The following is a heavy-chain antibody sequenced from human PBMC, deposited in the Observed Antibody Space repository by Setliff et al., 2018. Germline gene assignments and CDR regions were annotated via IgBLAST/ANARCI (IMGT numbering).Heavy chain of an antibody. D-gene: IGHD2-2*01. CDR1: GYTFSTYG. CDR2: ISPYNGYI. J-gene: IGHJ3*02. V-gene: IGHV1-18*01. CDR3: TRDTNIVVVPPHRTAFDI. Sequence: GASVQVSCKASGYTFSTYGIAWVRQAPGQGLEWMGWISPYNGYIIYAHKFQGRVTMTTDTSTGTADMELRNLRSDDTAVYYCTRDTNIVVVPPHRTAFDIWGQGTMVTVSS.